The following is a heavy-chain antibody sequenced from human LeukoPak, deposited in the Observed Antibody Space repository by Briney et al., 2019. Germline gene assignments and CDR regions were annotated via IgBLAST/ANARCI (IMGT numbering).Heavy chain of an antibody. Sequence: ASVKVSCKSSGYAFTSYHIHWMRQAPGQGLGWMGIIIPSSGSTTYAQKFQGRVTMTRDTSTSTVYMELSSLASNDTAVYFCARSDYNDYRGLGFWGQGTLVTVSS. V-gene: IGHV1-46*01. D-gene: IGHD4-11*01. CDR3: ARSDYNDYRGLGF. J-gene: IGHJ4*02. CDR2: IIPSSGST. CDR1: GYAFTSYH.